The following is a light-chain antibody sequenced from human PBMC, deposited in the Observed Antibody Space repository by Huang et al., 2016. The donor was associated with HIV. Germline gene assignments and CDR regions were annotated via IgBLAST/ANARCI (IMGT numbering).Light chain of an antibody. V-gene: IGKV1-27*01. CDR3: QRYDSAPRA. J-gene: IGKJ1*01. Sequence: DIQMTQSPSSLSASPGVRVTLSCRANQDIGNFLAWYQHKPGGVPRRLIYGASTLQSVVPSRFSGRGSGTDFTLTITSFQPDDVATYYCQRYDSAPRAFGQGTKVEI. CDR1: QDIGNF. CDR2: GAS.